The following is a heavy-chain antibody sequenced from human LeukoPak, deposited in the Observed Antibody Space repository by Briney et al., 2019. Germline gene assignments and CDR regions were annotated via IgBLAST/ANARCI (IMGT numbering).Heavy chain of an antibody. D-gene: IGHD3-22*01. V-gene: IGHV1-2*02. CDR3: ARTYYYDSSGGGRDNWFDP. J-gene: IGHJ5*02. CDR2: INPNSGGT. Sequence: ASVKVSCKPFGYKFTDNWIHWVRQAPGQGLEWMGWINPNSGGTNYAQKFQGRVTMTRDTSISTAYMELSRLRSDDTAVYYCARTYYYDSSGGGRDNWFDPWGQGTLVTVS. CDR1: GYKFTDNW.